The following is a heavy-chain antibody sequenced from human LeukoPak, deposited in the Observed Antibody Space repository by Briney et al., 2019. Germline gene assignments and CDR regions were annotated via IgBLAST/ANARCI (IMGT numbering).Heavy chain of an antibody. V-gene: IGHV1-2*06. CDR3: ARDLPFED. D-gene: IGHD2/OR15-2a*01. Sequence: EASVKVSCKASGCTFIAYHMHWVRQAPGQGLEWMGRIHPSSGATNYAQRFQGRVTLTRDTSINTAYMELSRLTSDDTAVYYCARDLPFEDWGQGTLVTVSS. CDR1: GCTFIAYH. J-gene: IGHJ4*02. CDR2: IHPSSGAT.